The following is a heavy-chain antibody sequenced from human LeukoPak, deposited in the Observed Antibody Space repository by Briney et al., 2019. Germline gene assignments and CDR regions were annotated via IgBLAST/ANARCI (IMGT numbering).Heavy chain of an antibody. CDR1: GLTFSDYY. CDR2: ISSSGSTI. V-gene: IGHV3-11*04. D-gene: IGHD3-22*01. CDR3: ARDEGYYYDSSGYYLFDY. J-gene: IGHJ4*02. Sequence: GGSLRLSCAASGLTFSDYYMSWIRQAPGKGLEWVSYISSSGSTIYYADSVKGRFTISRDNAKNSLYLQMNSLRAEDTAVYYCARDEGYYYDSSGYYLFDYWGQGTLVAVSS.